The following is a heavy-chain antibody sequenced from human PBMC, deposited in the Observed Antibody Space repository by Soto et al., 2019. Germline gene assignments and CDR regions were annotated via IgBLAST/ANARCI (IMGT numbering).Heavy chain of an antibody. V-gene: IGHV1-3*01. CDR1: GYTFTSYA. CDR3: ARSIVGVTALDY. J-gene: IGHJ4*02. Sequence: QVQLVQSGAETKKPGASVKVSCKASGYTFTSYAMPWVRQAPGQRLEWMGWINAGNGNTKYSQKFQGRVTITRDTSACTADMELSSLRSDDTAVEYCARSIVGVTALDYWGQGTLVTVSS. CDR2: INAGNGNT. D-gene: IGHD2-21*02.